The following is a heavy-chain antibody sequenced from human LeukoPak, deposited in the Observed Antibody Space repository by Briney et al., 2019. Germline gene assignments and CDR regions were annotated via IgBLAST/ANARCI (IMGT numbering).Heavy chain of an antibody. V-gene: IGHV4-30-2*01. J-gene: IGHJ6*02. D-gene: IGHD5-12*01. CDR2: IYHSGST. CDR3: ARGHSGYDFSGLYYYGMDV. CDR1: GGSISSGGYS. Sequence: SQTLSLTCAVSGGSISSGGYSWSWIRQPPGKGLEWIGYIYHSGSTYYNPSLKSRVTISVDRSKNQFSLKLSSVTAGDTAVYYCARGHSGYDFSGLYYYGMDVWGQGTTVTVSS.